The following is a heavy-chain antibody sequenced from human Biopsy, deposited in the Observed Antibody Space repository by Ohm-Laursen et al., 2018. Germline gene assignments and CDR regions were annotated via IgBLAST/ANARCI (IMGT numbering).Heavy chain of an antibody. CDR3: AKARSGSSNSCYNY. CDR2: ISDSGGST. Sequence: SLRLSCAASGFIFSSYAMSWVRQAPGKGLEWVSGISDSGGSTYYADSVKGRFTISRDNSKKTLYLEMNSLRAEDTAIYYCAKARSGSSNSCYNYWGQGTLVIVSS. D-gene: IGHD2-2*02. CDR1: GFIFSSYA. J-gene: IGHJ4*02. V-gene: IGHV3-23*01.